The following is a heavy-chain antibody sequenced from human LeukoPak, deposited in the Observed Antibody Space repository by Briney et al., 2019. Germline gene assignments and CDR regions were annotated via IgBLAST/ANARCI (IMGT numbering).Heavy chain of an antibody. CDR1: GFTFTNNF. Sequence: PGGSLRLSCAASGFTFTNNFMSWVRQVPGKGLEWVANIKQDGSETTYADSVRGRFTISRDNAKNALYLQMNSLRVEDTAVYYCVRGGGTFAMWGQGTMVTVSS. V-gene: IGHV3-7*01. CDR3: VRGGGTFAM. J-gene: IGHJ3*02. CDR2: IKQDGSET.